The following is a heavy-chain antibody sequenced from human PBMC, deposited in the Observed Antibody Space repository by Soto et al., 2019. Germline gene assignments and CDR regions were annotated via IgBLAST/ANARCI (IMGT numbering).Heavy chain of an antibody. Sequence: EVQLVESGGELVQPRGSLSLSWAASGFTFNNYWMHWVRQAPGKGLVWVSRINPDGSRTSYADSVKGRFSISRDNAKNTLYLQMDSLRAEDTAVYYCAKVATGSYNWFDPWGQGTLVTVSS. CDR2: INPDGSRT. CDR3: AKVATGSYNWFDP. V-gene: IGHV3-74*01. D-gene: IGHD3-10*01. J-gene: IGHJ5*02. CDR1: GFTFNNYW.